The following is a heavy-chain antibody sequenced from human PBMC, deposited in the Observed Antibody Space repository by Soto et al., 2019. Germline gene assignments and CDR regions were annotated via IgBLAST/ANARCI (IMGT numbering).Heavy chain of an antibody. CDR3: ARGGYCSGGSCYLDFDY. D-gene: IGHD2-15*01. Sequence: QVQLQESGPGLVKPSGTLSLTCAVSGGSISSSNWWSWVRQPPGKGLEWIGEIYHSGSTNYNPSLKSGVTIAVDKSKNQFSLKLSSVTAADTAVYYCARGGYCSGGSCYLDFDYWGQGTLVTVSS. J-gene: IGHJ4*02. CDR1: GGSISSSNW. CDR2: IYHSGST. V-gene: IGHV4-4*02.